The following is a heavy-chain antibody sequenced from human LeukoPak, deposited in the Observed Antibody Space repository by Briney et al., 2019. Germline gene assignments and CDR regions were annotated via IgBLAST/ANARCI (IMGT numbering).Heavy chain of an antibody. CDR1: GFTFSSYS. V-gene: IGHV3-66*02. CDR3: ASGDYYDSSGYYDAFDI. Sequence: GGSLRLSCAASGFTFSSYSMNWVRQAPGKGLEWVSVIYSGGSTYYADSVKGRFTISRDNSKNTLYLQMNSLRAEDTAVYCCASGDYYDSSGYYDAFDIWGQGTMVTVSS. J-gene: IGHJ3*02. D-gene: IGHD3-22*01. CDR2: IYSGGST.